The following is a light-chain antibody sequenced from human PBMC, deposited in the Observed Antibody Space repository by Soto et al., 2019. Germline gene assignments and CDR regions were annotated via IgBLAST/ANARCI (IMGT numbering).Light chain of an antibody. Sequence: DIQLTQSPSFLSASVGDRVTITCRASQGISSYLAWYQKKPGKAPKLLIYAASTLESGVPSRFSATVSGTEFSLTITSLQPEDFATYYCQQLFDSPITFGQGTRLEIK. J-gene: IGKJ5*01. CDR3: QQLFDSPIT. V-gene: IGKV1-9*01. CDR2: AAS. CDR1: QGISSY.